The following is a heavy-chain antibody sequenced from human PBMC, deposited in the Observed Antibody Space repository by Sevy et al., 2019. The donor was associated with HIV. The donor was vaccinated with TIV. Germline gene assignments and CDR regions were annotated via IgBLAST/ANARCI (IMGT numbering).Heavy chain of an antibody. CDR3: AREGIAVAGIGYYFDY. V-gene: IGHV3-33*01. J-gene: IGHJ4*02. CDR2: IWYDGSNK. CDR1: GFSFSGYG. D-gene: IGHD6-19*01. Sequence: GGSLRLSCAASGFSFSGYGMHWVRQVPGKGLEWVAIIWYDGSNKDYVDSVKGRFTISRDNSKNPLYLQMNSLRAEDTAVYYCAREGIAVAGIGYYFDYWGQGTLVTVSS.